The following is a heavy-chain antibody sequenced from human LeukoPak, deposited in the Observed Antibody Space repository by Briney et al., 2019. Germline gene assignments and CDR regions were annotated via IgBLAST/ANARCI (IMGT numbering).Heavy chain of an antibody. CDR3: ARDIDSRFDS. CDR2: IYPADSAT. V-gene: IGHV5-51*01. Sequence: GESLKISCKGSGFSFTSNWIGWVRQMPGKGLEWMGIIYPADSATRYSPSSQGQVTISADTSINTAYLQWSSLKASDTAMYYCARDIDSRFDSWGQGTLVTVSS. J-gene: IGHJ4*02. CDR1: GFSFTSNW. D-gene: IGHD3-22*01.